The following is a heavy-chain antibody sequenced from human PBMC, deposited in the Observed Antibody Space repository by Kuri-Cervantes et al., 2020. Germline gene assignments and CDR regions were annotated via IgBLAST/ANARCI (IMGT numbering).Heavy chain of an antibody. J-gene: IGHJ4*02. CDR3: AREPLPTNVWLNFDF. CDR1: GYTFTGYY. Sequence: ASVKVSCKASGYTFTGYYMHWVRQAPGQGLEWMGWINPNSGGTNYAQKFQGWVTMTRDTSISTAYMELSSLRSGDTAVYYCAREPLPTNVWLNFDFWGQGTLVTVSS. V-gene: IGHV1-2*04. CDR2: INPNSGGT. D-gene: IGHD3-16*01.